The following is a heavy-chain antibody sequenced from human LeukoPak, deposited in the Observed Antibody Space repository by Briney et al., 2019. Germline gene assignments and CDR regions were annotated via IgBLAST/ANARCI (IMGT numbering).Heavy chain of an antibody. CDR3: AREDPYSSSWYGGMDV. J-gene: IGHJ6*02. CDR1: GFTFSSYS. V-gene: IGHV3-21*01. CDR2: ISSSSSYT. D-gene: IGHD6-13*01. Sequence: GGSLRLSCAASGFTFSSYSMNWVRQTPGQGLEWVSSISSSSSYTYYADSVKGRFTISRDNAKNSLYLQMNSLRAEDTAVYYCAREDPYSSSWYGGMDVWGQGTTVTVSS.